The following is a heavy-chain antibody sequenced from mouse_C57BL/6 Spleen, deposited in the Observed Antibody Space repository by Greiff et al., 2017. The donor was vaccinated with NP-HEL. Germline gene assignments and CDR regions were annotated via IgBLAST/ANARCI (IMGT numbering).Heavy chain of an antibody. V-gene: IGHV5-12*01. D-gene: IGHD1-1*01. Sequence: EVKLVESGGGLVQPGGSLKLSCAASGFTFSDYYMYWVRQTPEKRLEWVAYISNGGGSTYYPDTVKGRFTISRDNAKNTLYLQMSRLKSEDTAMYYCARRRGFITTVDWYFDVWGTGTTVTVSS. J-gene: IGHJ1*03. CDR3: ARRRGFITTVDWYFDV. CDR1: GFTFSDYY. CDR2: ISNGGGST.